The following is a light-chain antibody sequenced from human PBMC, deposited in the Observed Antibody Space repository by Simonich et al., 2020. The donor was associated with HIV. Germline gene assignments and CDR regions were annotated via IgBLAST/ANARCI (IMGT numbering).Light chain of an antibody. J-gene: IGLJ3*02. CDR2: AGS. CDR3: CSYARSSTVWV. CDR1: ASDVGSYNL. Sequence: QSALPQPASVSGSPGQSITISCTGTASDVGSYNLVSWYQQHPGKAPTRMIYAGSERPTGVSNRFSGSKSGNTASLTISGLQAEDEADYYCCSYARSSTVWVFGVGTKLTVL. V-gene: IGLV2-23*01.